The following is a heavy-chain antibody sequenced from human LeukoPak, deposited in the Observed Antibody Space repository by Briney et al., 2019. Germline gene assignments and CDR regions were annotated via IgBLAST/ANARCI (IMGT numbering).Heavy chain of an antibody. CDR2: ISSNSTYI. CDR3: VIDFQYRTP. CDR1: GFTFSTYT. D-gene: IGHD2/OR15-2a*01. J-gene: IGHJ5*02. V-gene: IGHV3-21*01. Sequence: PGGPLRLSCAASGFTFSTYTTNWVRQARGGGLELVSAISSNSTYIYYADSVKGRFTISRDNAKNTLYLQMDSLRAEDTAVYYCVIDFQYRTPWGQGTLVTVSS.